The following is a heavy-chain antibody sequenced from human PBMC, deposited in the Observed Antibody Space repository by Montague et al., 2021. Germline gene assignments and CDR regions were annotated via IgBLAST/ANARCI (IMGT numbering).Heavy chain of an antibody. J-gene: IGHJ5*02. V-gene: IGHV4-59*08. CDR1: SGSIFHAH. CDR3: AKQDYFVSGTSYKGFDP. CDR2: MFYGGAT. Sequence: SETLSLTCTVSSGSIFHAHWSWVRQPPGKGLEWLGSMFYGGATSNNPSLKSRVTMSIDTSTNQFSLKLSFVTAADTAVYNCAKQDYFVSGTSYKGFDPWGQGILVTVSS. D-gene: IGHD3-10*01.